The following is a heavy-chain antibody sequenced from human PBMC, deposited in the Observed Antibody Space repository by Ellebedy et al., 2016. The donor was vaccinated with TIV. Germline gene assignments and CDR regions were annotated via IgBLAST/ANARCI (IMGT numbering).Heavy chain of an antibody. J-gene: IGHJ4*02. CDR3: ARVTYGSGTFDF. CDR2: ISGTVGNT. CDR1: GFIFSSHN. V-gene: IGHV3-23*01. Sequence: GESLKISCAASGFIFSSHNMNWVRQAPGKGLEWVSTISGTVGNTYYPDSVKGRFTISRDNSENTLSLQMHSLSAEDTALYYCARVTYGSGTFDFWGQGILVTVSS. D-gene: IGHD3-10*01.